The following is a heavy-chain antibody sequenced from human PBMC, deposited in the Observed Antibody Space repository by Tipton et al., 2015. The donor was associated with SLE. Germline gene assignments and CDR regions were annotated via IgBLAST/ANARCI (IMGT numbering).Heavy chain of an antibody. J-gene: IGHJ6*03. CDR1: GGSLNNHF. CDR3: ARDQTRWLDYYYYYYMDV. V-gene: IGHV4-4*07. Sequence: TLSLTCTVSGGSLNNHFCSWIRQSAGKGLEWIGHLYSTGSTNYNPPLKSRVTISLDTSKNQLSLRLTSVSAADTAVYYCARDQTRWLDYYYYYYMDVWGKGTTVTVSS. CDR2: LYSTGST. D-gene: IGHD3-9*01.